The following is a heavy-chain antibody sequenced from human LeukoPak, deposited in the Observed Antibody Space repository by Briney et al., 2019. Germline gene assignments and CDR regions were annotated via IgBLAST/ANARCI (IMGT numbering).Heavy chain of an antibody. CDR3: ARDNSVGDSAWWFDP. CDR2: INPSGDNT. D-gene: IGHD5-12*01. V-gene: IGHV1-46*01. CDR1: GYTFTNNF. Sequence: ASVKVSCKASGYTFTNNFMHWVRQAPGQGLEWMGIINPSGDNTWYAQKFQGRVTMTRDLATSTDYMEVSSLRSEDTAVYYCARDNSVGDSAWWFDPWGQGTLVTVSS. J-gene: IGHJ5*02.